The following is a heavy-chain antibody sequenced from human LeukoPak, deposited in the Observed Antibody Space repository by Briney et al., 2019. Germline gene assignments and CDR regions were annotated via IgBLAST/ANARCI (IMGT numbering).Heavy chain of an antibody. CDR3: ARERPSSGWYNLDY. Sequence: GRSLRLSCAASGFTFSSYSMNWVRQAPGKGLEWVSYISSSSSTIYYADSVKGRFTISRDNAKNSLYLQMNSLRAEDTAVYYCARERPSSGWYNLDYWGQGTLVTVSS. V-gene: IGHV3-48*04. CDR1: GFTFSSYS. CDR2: ISSSSSTI. D-gene: IGHD6-19*01. J-gene: IGHJ4*02.